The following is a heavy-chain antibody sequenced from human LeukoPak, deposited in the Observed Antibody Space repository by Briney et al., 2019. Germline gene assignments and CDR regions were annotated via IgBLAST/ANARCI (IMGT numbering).Heavy chain of an antibody. Sequence: GGSLRLSCAASGFTLSNYAMTWVRQAPGKGLEWLSASSGSGDTTYYAASVKGRFTISRDNSQNTLYLEMNSLRAEDTAEYYCAKGGSSAYYPYYFDHWGRGALVTVSS. CDR1: GFTLSNYA. CDR2: SSGSGDTT. V-gene: IGHV3-23*01. CDR3: AKGGSSAYYPYYFDH. J-gene: IGHJ4*02. D-gene: IGHD3-22*01.